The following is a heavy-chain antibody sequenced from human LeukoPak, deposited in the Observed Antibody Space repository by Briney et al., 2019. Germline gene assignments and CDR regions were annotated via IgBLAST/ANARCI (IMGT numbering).Heavy chain of an antibody. Sequence: GASVKVSCKASGYTFTGYYMYWVRQAPGQGLEWMGWINPNSGGTYYAQKFQGRVTMTRDTSISTGYMELSRLRSDDTAVYYCASHRRYSTGSEEFDYWGQGTLVTVSS. CDR1: GYTFTGYY. CDR2: INPNSGGT. V-gene: IGHV1-2*02. J-gene: IGHJ4*02. CDR3: ASHRRYSTGSEEFDY. D-gene: IGHD6-19*01.